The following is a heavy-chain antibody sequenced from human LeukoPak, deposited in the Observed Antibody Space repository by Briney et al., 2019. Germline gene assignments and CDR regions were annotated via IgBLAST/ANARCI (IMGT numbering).Heavy chain of an antibody. CDR1: GFSIRGYW. CDR2: IKSDGSWT. V-gene: IGHV3-74*01. J-gene: IGHJ4*02. D-gene: IGHD5-12*01. CDR3: VRDGDAYDFDL. Sequence: GGSLRLSCTASGFSIRGYWMHWVRQAPGKGLMWVSRIKSDGSWTNYADSVRGRFTISRDNAKNTLFLQMVGLRAEDTAIYYCVRDGDAYDFDLWGQGILVTVSS.